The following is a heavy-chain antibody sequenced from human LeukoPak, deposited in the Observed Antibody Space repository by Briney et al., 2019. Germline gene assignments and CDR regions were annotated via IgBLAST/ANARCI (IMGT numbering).Heavy chain of an antibody. V-gene: IGHV3-48*03. CDR1: GFTFSSYE. CDR2: INVGGSIM. D-gene: IGHD2-2*01. J-gene: IGHJ4*02. Sequence: GGSLRLSCAASGFTFSSYEINWFLQAPGKGLEWVAFINVGGSIMYYADSVKGRFTISRDNAKNSLYLQTNSLRAEDTAIYYCAKDSGTCCHYFDYWGQGTLVTVSS. CDR3: AKDSGTCCHYFDY.